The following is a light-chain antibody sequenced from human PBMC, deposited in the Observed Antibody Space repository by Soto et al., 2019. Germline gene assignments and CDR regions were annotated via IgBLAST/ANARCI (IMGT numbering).Light chain of an antibody. CDR2: GAS. V-gene: IGKV3-20*01. CDR3: HQYDISPFT. CDR1: RRVRSSF. Sequence: EVVLTVSPDSLSLSPGETATVSCRASRRVRSSFLAWYQQKPGQAPRLLIYGASNRATDVPDRFSGGGSGTDFSLTISRLEPQDFAVYFCHQYDISPFTFGEGTRL. J-gene: IGKJ2*01.